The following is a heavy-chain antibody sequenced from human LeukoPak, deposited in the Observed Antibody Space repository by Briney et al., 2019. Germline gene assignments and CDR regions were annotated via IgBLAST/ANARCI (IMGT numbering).Heavy chain of an antibody. Sequence: GGSLRLSCAASGFTFSSYGMHWVRQAPGKGLEWVAVIWYDGSNKYYADSVKGRFTISRDNSKNTLYLQMNSPRAEDTAVYYCARDRGSSSSLDYWGQGTLVTVSS. D-gene: IGHD6-6*01. J-gene: IGHJ4*02. V-gene: IGHV3-33*01. CDR1: GFTFSSYG. CDR3: ARDRGSSSSLDY. CDR2: IWYDGSNK.